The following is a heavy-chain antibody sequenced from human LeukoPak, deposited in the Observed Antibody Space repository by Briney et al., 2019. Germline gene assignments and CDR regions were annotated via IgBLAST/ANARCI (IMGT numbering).Heavy chain of an antibody. D-gene: IGHD6-13*01. CDR1: GFTFSDHF. V-gene: IGHV3-72*01. CDR2: TRNKANSYTT. J-gene: IGHJ4*02. CDR3: AKARAGDITAAFNY. Sequence: GGSLRLSCAASGFTFSDHFMDWVRQAPGKGLEWVGRTRNKANSYTTQYAASVKGRFTISRDDSKNSLFLQMNSLRAEDTAVYYCAKARAGDITAAFNYWGQGTLVTVSS.